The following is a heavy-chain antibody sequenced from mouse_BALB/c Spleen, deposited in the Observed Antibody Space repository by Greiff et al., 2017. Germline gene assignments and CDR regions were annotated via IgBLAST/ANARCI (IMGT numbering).Heavy chain of an antibody. CDR2: ISSGSSTI. D-gene: IGHD4-1*01. CDR3: ARSLGRQYFDY. J-gene: IGHJ2*01. V-gene: IGHV5-17*02. CDR1: GFTFSSFG. Sequence: EVQGVESGGGLVQPGGSRKLSSASGFTFSSFGMHWVRQAPEKGLEWVAYISSGSSTIYYADTVKGRFTISRDNPKNTLFLQMTSLRSEDTAMYYCARSLGRQYFDYWGQGTTLTVSS.